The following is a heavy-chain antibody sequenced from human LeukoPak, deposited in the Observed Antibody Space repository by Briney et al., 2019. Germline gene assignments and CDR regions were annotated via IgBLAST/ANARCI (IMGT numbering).Heavy chain of an antibody. Sequence: GGSLRLSCVASGFSFRNHYMSWVRQSPGKGLEWVANIKQDGSETFYGDSVKGRFTVSRDNAKNLLYLQMNSLRVDDTAIYYCTRESVVRSSDDASDIWGQGTMVIVSS. V-gene: IGHV3-7*03. J-gene: IGHJ3*02. CDR1: GFSFRNHY. D-gene: IGHD2-21*01. CDR2: IKQDGSET. CDR3: TRESVVRSSDDASDI.